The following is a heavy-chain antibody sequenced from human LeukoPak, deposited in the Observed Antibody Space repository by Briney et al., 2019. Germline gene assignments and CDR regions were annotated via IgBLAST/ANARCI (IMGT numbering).Heavy chain of an antibody. CDR1: GFTFSSYA. J-gene: IGHJ3*02. CDR2: ISGSGGST. CDR3: TTEDFFEAFDI. D-gene: IGHD3-3*01. V-gene: IGHV3-23*01. Sequence: AGGSLRLSCAASGFTFSSYAMSWVRQAPGKGLEWVSAISGSGGSTYYADSVKGRFTISRDNSKNTLYLQMNSLKTEDTAVYYCTTEDFFEAFDIWGQGTMVTVSS.